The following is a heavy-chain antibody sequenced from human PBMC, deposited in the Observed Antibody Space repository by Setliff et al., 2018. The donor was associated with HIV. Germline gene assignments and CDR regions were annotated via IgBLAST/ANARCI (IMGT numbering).Heavy chain of an antibody. CDR1: GFTLNSYG. CDR2: ISAYNGNT. J-gene: IGHJ1*01. D-gene: IGHD3-22*01. CDR3: VRGVTRDISGYYRDEYIQL. V-gene: IGHV1-18*01. Sequence: ASVKVSCKASGFTLNSYGITWVRQAPGQGLQWMGWISAYNGNTNYAQSLQGRVTLTTYTSTNTAYMEMRTLRSDDTAVYYCVRGVTRDISGYYRDEYIQLWGQGTPVTVSS.